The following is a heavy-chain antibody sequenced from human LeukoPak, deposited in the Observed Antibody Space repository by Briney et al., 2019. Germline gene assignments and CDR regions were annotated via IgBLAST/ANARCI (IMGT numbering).Heavy chain of an antibody. CDR1: GGSISGYY. CDR3: ARPGQQLVRGYYFDY. V-gene: IGHV4-34*01. D-gene: IGHD6-13*01. Sequence: PSETLSLTCAVYGGSISGYYWSWIRQPPGKGLEWSGEINHSGSTNYNPSLKSRVTISVDTSKNQFSLKLSSVTAADTAVYYWARPGQQLVRGYYFDYWGQGTLVTVSS. J-gene: IGHJ4*02. CDR2: INHSGST.